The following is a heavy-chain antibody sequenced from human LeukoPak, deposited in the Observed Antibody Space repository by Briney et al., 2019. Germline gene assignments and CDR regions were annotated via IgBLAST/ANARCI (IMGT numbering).Heavy chain of an antibody. D-gene: IGHD5-12*01. Sequence: GGSLRLSCAASGFTFSSYWMSWVRQAPGKGLEWVANIKQDGSEKYYVDSVKGRFTISRDNAKNSLYLQMNSLRAEDTAVYYCARDGGNSGYDVTLRYLPLDYWGQGTLVTVSS. J-gene: IGHJ4*02. CDR3: ARDGGNSGYDVTLRYLPLDY. CDR1: GFTFSSYW. V-gene: IGHV3-7*01. CDR2: IKQDGSEK.